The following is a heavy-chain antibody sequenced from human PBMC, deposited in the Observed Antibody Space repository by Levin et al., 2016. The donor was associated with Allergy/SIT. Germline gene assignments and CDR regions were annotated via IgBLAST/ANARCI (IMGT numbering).Heavy chain of an antibody. CDR2: IKQDGSEK. V-gene: IGHV3-7*03. D-gene: IGHD6-6*01. CDR1: GFTFSSYY. Sequence: GGSLRLSCAASGFTFSSYYMNWVRQAPGKGLEWVAHIKQDGSEKNYVDSVKGRFTISRDNAKNSLYLEMNSLRAEDTAVYYCARALAGRRDLFDYWGQGTLVTVSS. J-gene: IGHJ4*02. CDR3: ARALAGRRDLFDY.